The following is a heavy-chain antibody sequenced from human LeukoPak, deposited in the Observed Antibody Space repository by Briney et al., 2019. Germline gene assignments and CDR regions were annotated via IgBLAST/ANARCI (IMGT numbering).Heavy chain of an antibody. CDR3: AKGQTYYDILTGFDY. CDR1: GFTVSSNY. Sequence: PGGSLRLSCAASGFTVSSNYMSWVRQAPGKGLMWVSRISTDGSNTNYADSVKGRFTISRDNAKNTLYLQMNSLRAEDTALYYCAKGQTYYDILTGFDYWGQGTLVTVSS. D-gene: IGHD3-9*01. J-gene: IGHJ4*02. V-gene: IGHV3-74*01. CDR2: ISTDGSNT.